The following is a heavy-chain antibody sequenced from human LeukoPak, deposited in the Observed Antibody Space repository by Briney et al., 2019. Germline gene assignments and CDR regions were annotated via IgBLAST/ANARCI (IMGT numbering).Heavy chain of an antibody. Sequence: GGSLRLSCVASGFTFSNAWMNWVRQAPGKGLEWVSAISSSGGNTYYADSVKGRFTISRDNSKDTLYLQMNSLRAEDTAVYYCAKGPDSSGYASSAEYWGQGTLVTVSS. D-gene: IGHD3-22*01. J-gene: IGHJ4*01. V-gene: IGHV3-23*01. CDR2: ISSSGGNT. CDR3: AKGPDSSGYASSAEY. CDR1: GFTFSNAW.